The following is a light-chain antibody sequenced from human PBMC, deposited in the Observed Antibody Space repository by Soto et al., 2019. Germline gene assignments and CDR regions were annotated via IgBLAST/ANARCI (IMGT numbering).Light chain of an antibody. CDR3: QQANSFPYT. CDR2: ATS. CDR1: QGIRNW. J-gene: IGKJ2*01. Sequence: DIQMTQSPSSFSASVGDRVTITCRASQGIRNWLAWYQQQAGKAPKLLIYATSTLQSGVPSRFRGSGSGTEFTLTISSLQPEDVATSYCQQANSFPYTFGQGTKLAIK. V-gene: IGKV1-12*01.